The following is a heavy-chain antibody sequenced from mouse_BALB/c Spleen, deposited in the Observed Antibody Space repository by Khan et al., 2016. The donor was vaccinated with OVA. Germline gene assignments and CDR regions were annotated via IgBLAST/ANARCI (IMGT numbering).Heavy chain of an antibody. Sequence: VQLQQSGGEFVKPGGSVKLSCTASGFNIKDSYMHWVHQTPDQGLEWIARIDPANGYTKYDPNVQGKSTITADTASNTASLQLSSLTSEDTAGYYCARINAWGQGTTLTVSS. CDR2: IDPANGYT. V-gene: IGHV14-3*02. J-gene: IGHJ2*01. CDR3: ARINA. CDR1: GFNIKDSY.